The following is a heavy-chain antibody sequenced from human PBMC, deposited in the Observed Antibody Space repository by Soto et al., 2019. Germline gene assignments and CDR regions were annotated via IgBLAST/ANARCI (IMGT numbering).Heavy chain of an antibody. J-gene: IGHJ6*02. V-gene: IGHV1-2*02. Sequence: ASVKVSCKASGYTFTSYGISWVRQAPGQGLERMGWINPNSGGTNYAQKFQGRVTMTRDTSISTAYMELSRLRSDDTAVYYCARGRITMVRGVYYYYGMDVWGQGTTVTVSS. CDR1: GYTFTSYG. CDR3: ARGRITMVRGVYYYYGMDV. D-gene: IGHD3-10*01. CDR2: INPNSGGT.